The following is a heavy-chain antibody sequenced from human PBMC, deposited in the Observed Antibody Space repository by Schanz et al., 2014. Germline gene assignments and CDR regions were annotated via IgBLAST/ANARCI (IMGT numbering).Heavy chain of an antibody. CDR2: IIPIHGIV. CDR3: ARDRRRYCSTASCLHDNWFDP. Sequence: QVQLVQSWAEVKGPGSSMKVSCKASGGTFSTYPINWLRQAPGQGLEWMGRIIPIHGIVNYAQRFQDRVRITADKSTSTAYMELSSLRSDDTAVYYCARDRRRYCSTASCLHDNWFDPWGQGTLVTVSS. D-gene: IGHD2-2*01. J-gene: IGHJ5*02. CDR1: GGTFSTYP. V-gene: IGHV1-69*04.